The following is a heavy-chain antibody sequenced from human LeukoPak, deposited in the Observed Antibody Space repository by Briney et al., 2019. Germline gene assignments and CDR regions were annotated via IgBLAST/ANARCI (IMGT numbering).Heavy chain of an antibody. J-gene: IGHJ4*02. Sequence: GGSLRLSCAASGFTFSSYSMNWVRQAPGKGLEWVGFIGSKAYGGTTQYAASVKGRFTISRDDSKSIAYLQMNSLKTEDTAVYYCVRRGSSWPFDYWGQGTLVTVSS. CDR3: VRRGSSWPFDY. CDR1: GFTFSSYS. D-gene: IGHD6-13*01. V-gene: IGHV3-49*04. CDR2: IGSKAYGGTT.